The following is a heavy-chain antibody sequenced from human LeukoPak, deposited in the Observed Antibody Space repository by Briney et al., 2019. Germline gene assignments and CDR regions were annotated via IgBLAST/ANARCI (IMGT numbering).Heavy chain of an antibody. CDR3: ARLKAVTGTCDYFDY. CDR1: GGSVSGYH. D-gene: IGHD6-19*01. Sequence: PSETLSLTCTVSGGSVSGYHWSWIRQPPGKGLEWIGYIHYTGTTNYDSSLKSRVTISLDTSKKQFSLILSSVTAADTAVYYCARLKAVTGTCDYFDYWGQGILVTVSS. V-gene: IGHV4-59*02. J-gene: IGHJ4*02. CDR2: IHYTGTT.